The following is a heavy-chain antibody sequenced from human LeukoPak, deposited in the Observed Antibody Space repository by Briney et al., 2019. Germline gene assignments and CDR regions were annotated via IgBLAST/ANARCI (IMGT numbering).Heavy chain of an antibody. CDR2: ISWNSGSI. D-gene: IGHD5-18*01. V-gene: IGHV3-9*01. Sequence: PGRSLRLSCAASGFTFDDYAMHWVRQAPGKGLEWVSGISWNSGSIVYADSVKGRFTISRDNAKNSLYLQMNSLRAEDTALYYCAAMGSSYGIWGQGTLVTVSS. J-gene: IGHJ4*02. CDR3: AAMGSSYGI. CDR1: GFTFDDYA.